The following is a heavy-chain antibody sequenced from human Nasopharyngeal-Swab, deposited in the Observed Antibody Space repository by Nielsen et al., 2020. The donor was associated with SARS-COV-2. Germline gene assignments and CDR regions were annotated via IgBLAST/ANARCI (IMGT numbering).Heavy chain of an antibody. J-gene: IGHJ4*02. CDR3: ARDVEEWLVLPSLSFDS. Sequence: ASAKVSSKASCYTFSRYCINCVRHAPPQGLQWMVSISTYSADTNFAQKFQDRLSMTTDTSTSTAYMELRNLRSDDTGVYYCARDVEEWLVLPSLSFDSWGQGTLVTVSS. D-gene: IGHD3-3*01. CDR2: ISTYSADT. CDR1: CYTFSRYC. V-gene: IGHV1-18*01.